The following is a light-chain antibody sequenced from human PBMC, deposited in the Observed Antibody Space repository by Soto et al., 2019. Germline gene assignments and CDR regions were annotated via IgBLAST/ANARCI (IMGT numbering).Light chain of an antibody. J-gene: IGLJ2*01. V-gene: IGLV2-14*01. CDR3: SSYSSANTVI. Sequence: QAVVTQPASVSASPGQSITISCTGTSSDIGGYIYVSWYQHHPGKAPRLMIYEVSSRPSGVSNRFSGSKSGNTASLTISGLQAEDDAQYYCSSYSSANTVIFGGGTQLTVL. CDR1: SSDIGGYIY. CDR2: EVS.